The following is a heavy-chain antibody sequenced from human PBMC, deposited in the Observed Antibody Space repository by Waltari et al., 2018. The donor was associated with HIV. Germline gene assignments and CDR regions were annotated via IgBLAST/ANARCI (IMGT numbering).Heavy chain of an antibody. CDR2: ISASGSST. D-gene: IGHD3-10*01. CDR1: GFTFSSYG. CDR3: AKYPGYGSGSFYNFDY. V-gene: IGHV3-23*01. Sequence: EVQLLESGGGLVQPGGSLRLSCAASGFTFSSYGLAWVRQAPGKGLEWVSCISASGSSTYYADSVKGRFIISRDNSKDTLYLQMNSLSAEDTAIYYCAKYPGYGSGSFYNFDYWGQGTLVTVSS. J-gene: IGHJ4*02.